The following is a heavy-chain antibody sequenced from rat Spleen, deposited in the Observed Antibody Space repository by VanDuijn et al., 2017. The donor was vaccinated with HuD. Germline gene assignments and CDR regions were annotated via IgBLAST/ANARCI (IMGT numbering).Heavy chain of an antibody. V-gene: IGHV5-27*01. Sequence: EVQLVESGGGLLQPGRSLKLSCAASGFNFSDYFMAWVRQAPTKGLEWVATISTSGGSTYYRDSVKGRFTISRDNAKSTLYLQMNSLRSEDTATYYCTRDETGSFYFDYWGQGSLVTVSS. D-gene: IGHD5-1*01. CDR3: TRDETGSFYFDY. J-gene: IGHJ3*01. CDR2: ISTSGGST. CDR1: GFNFSDYF.